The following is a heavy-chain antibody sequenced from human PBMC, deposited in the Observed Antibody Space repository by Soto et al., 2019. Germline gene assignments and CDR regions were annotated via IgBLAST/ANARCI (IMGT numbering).Heavy chain of an antibody. V-gene: IGHV1-3*01. Sequence: ASVKVSCKASGYTFTSYAMHWVRQAPGQRLEWMGWINAGNGNTKYSQKFQGRVTITRDTSARTAYMELSSLRSEDTAVYYCARDGGGDYYYCMDGWGQGTTVTVSS. CDR2: INAGNGNT. CDR1: GYTFTSYA. CDR3: ARDGGGDYYYCMDG. J-gene: IGHJ6*02. D-gene: IGHD6-25*01.